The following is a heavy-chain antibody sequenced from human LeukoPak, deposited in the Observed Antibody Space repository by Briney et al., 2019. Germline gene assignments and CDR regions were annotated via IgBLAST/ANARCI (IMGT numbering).Heavy chain of an antibody. V-gene: IGHV4-59*12. D-gene: IGHD5-12*01. J-gene: IGHJ6*03. CDR1: GFTFSTYN. CDR3: ASVSGYDLAYYYYYMDV. Sequence: GSLRLSCAASGFTFSTYNMNWVRQPPGKGLEWIGYIYYSGSTYYNPSLKSRVTISVDTSKNQFSLKLSSVTAADTAVYYCASVSGYDLAYYYYYMDVWGKGTTVTVSS. CDR2: IYYSGST.